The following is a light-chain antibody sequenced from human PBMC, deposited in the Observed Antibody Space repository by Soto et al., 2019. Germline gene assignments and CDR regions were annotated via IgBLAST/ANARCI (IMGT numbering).Light chain of an antibody. CDR2: GAS. Sequence: EIVLTQSPGTLPLSPGERATLSCRASQSVSSSYLAWYQQKPGQAPRLLIYGASSRATGIPDRFSGSGSGTDFTLTISRLEPEDFAVYYCQQHGSSPWTFGQGTKVDI. CDR1: QSVSSSY. J-gene: IGKJ1*01. CDR3: QQHGSSPWT. V-gene: IGKV3-20*01.